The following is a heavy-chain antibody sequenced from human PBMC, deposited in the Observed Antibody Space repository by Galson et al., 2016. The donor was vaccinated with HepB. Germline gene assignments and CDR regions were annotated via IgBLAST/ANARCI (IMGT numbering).Heavy chain of an antibody. D-gene: IGHD2-8*02. V-gene: IGHV1-2*02. CDR3: ARDLVEMDV. CDR2: INPHSGGT. Sequence: SVKVSCKASGYTFTDYYMHWVRQAPGQGLEWMGRINPHSGGTNSAQKFQGRCTMTRDTDISTAYMELSSLSSDGTSVYYCARDLVEMDVWGQGTTVAVSS. CDR1: GYTFTDYY. J-gene: IGHJ6*02.